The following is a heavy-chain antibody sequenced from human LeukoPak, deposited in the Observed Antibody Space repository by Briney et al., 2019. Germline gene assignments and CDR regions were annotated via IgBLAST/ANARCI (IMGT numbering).Heavy chain of an antibody. CDR3: ARWYSSGWYGEVFYFDY. D-gene: IGHD6-19*01. CDR1: GDSVSSNSAA. Sequence: SQTLSLTCALSGDSVSSNSAAWNWIRQSPSRGLEWLGRTYYRFKWYNDYAVSVKSRITINPDTSKNQFSLQLNSVTPEDTAVYYCARWYSSGWYGEVFYFDYWGQGTLVTVSS. J-gene: IGHJ4*02. V-gene: IGHV6-1*01. CDR2: TYYRFKWYN.